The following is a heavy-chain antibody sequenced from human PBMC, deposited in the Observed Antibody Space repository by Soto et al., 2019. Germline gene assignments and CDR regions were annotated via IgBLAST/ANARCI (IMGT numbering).Heavy chain of an antibody. CDR2: ISGSSSYI. V-gene: IGHV3-21*01. CDR1: GFTFSRYN. J-gene: IGHJ4*02. D-gene: IGHD1-20*01. Sequence: WGSLRLSCAASGFTFSRYNINCCRQSPWKCLEWVSSISGSSSYIYYADSVYYADSVKGRFTISRDNAKNSLYLQMNSLRVEDTAVYYCARGPSLTGTYYFDYWGQGTLVTVSS. CDR3: ARGPSLTGTYYFDY.